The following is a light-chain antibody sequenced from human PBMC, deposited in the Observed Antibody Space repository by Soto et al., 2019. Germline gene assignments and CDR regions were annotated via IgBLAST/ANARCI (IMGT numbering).Light chain of an antibody. J-gene: IGKJ5*01. CDR2: KAS. Sequence: DIQMTQSHSTLAASVGTRVTITCRASESIRRWLAWYQQKPGKAPNLLIYKASSLESGVPSRFSGSGSGTEFTLTINRLQADDFATYYCQQHNSFSITFGQGTRLESK. V-gene: IGKV1-5*03. CDR3: QQHNSFSIT. CDR1: ESIRRW.